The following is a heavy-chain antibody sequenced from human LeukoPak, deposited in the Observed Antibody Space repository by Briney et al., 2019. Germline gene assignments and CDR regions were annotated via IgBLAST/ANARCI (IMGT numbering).Heavy chain of an antibody. V-gene: IGHV4-59*12. Sequence: SETLSLTCTVSGGSISSYYWSWIRQPPGKGLEWIGSIYYGGSTYYNPSLKSRVTISVDTSKNQFSLKLSSVTAADTAVYYCARDGYGDYVFYWGQGTLVTVSS. CDR2: IYYGGST. J-gene: IGHJ4*02. D-gene: IGHD4-17*01. CDR1: GGSISSYY. CDR3: ARDGYGDYVFY.